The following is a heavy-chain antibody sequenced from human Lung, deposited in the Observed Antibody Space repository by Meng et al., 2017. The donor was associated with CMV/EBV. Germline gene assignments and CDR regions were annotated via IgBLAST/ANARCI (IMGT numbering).Heavy chain of an antibody. CDR3: ARGVPIIGAHTPYYY. V-gene: IGHV1-2*02. J-gene: IGHJ4*02. Sequence: ASXXVSXKASGYTFTDYYMHWVRQAPGQRLEWMGWINPSNGGTDYAQKFQGRVTMTRDTSISTAYIELSRLRSDDTAVYYCARGVPIIGAHTPYYYGGQGXLVTVS. CDR2: INPSNGGT. CDR1: GYTFTDYY. D-gene: IGHD6-6*01.